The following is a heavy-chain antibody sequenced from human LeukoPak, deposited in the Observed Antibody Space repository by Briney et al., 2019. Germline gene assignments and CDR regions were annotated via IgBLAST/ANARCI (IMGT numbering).Heavy chain of an antibody. D-gene: IGHD4-17*01. CDR2: IYISGNT. Sequence: TLSLTCTVSGVSISSGSYYWSWIRPPAGKGLEWIGRIYISGNTNYTPSLKSPLTISVDTSKIQFSMKLGSETAADTAMYYCEREGTTGGDYFLDYWGQGTLVTVSS. CDR1: GVSISSGSYY. CDR3: EREGTTGGDYFLDY. V-gene: IGHV4-61*02. J-gene: IGHJ4*02.